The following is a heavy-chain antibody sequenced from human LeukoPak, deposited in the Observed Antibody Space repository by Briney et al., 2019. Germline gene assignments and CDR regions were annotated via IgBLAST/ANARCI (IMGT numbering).Heavy chain of an antibody. Sequence: GGSLRLSCAASGFTFSSSAMSWVRQAPGKGLEWVSAISNNGGYTYYADSVQGRFTISRDNSKNTLYLQMNSLRAEDTAVYYCARLPGYCSSNSCYKMTIPFDYWGQGTLVTVSS. V-gene: IGHV3-23*01. CDR3: ARLPGYCSSNSCYKMTIPFDY. J-gene: IGHJ4*02. D-gene: IGHD2-2*02. CDR2: ISNNGGYT. CDR1: GFTFSSSA.